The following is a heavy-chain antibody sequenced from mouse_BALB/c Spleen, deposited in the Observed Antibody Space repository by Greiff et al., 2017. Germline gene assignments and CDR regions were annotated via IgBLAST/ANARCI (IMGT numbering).Heavy chain of an antibody. CDR2: INPYNGDT. V-gene: IGHV1-20*02. CDR3: AAHYDGYYAFAD. J-gene: IGHJ3*01. CDR1: GYSFTGYF. D-gene: IGHD2-3*01. Sequence: VQLQQSGPELVKPGASVKISCKASGYSFTGYFMNWVMQSHGKSLEWIGRINPYNGDTFYNQKFKGKATLTVDKSSSTAHMGLRSQASEDSAVYYCAAHYDGYYAFADWGQGTLVTVSA.